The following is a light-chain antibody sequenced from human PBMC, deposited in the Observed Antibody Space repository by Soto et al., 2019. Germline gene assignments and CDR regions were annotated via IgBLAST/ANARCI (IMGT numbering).Light chain of an antibody. V-gene: IGKV3-20*01. CDR1: QSVSSY. J-gene: IGKJ1*01. CDR2: GAS. CDR3: QQYGSSGT. Sequence: ETVLSQSPATVSLPPGERTTRCCRASQSVSSYLAWYQQKPGQAPRLLIYGASSRATGIPDRCSGSGSGTDFTLTISRLEPEDFAVYSCQQYGSSGTFGQGTKVDI.